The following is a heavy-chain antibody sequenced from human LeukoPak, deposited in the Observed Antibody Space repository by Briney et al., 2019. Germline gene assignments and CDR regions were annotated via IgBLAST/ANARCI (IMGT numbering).Heavy chain of an antibody. V-gene: IGHV1-69*06. Sequence: GASVKVSCKASGYTFTSYGISWVRQAPGQGLEWMGGIIPIFGTANYAQKFQGRVTITADKSTSTAYMELSSLRSEDTAVYYCARRRIPPSGDYYDSSGYRGYYYYYYMDVWGKGTTVTVSS. J-gene: IGHJ6*03. CDR3: ARRRIPPSGDYYDSSGYRGYYYYYYMDV. CDR2: IIPIFGTA. D-gene: IGHD3-22*01. CDR1: GYTFTSYG.